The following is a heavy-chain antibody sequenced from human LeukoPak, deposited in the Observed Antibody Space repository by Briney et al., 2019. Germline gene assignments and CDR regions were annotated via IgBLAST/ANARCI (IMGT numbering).Heavy chain of an antibody. D-gene: IGHD3-10*01. V-gene: IGHV1-8*02. Sequence: GASVKVSCKASGYTFTGYYMHWVRQATGQGLEWMGWMNPNSGNTGYAQKFQGRVTMTRNTSISTAYMELSSLRSEDTAVYYCARGTAPHYSFDYWGQGTLVTVSS. CDR3: ARGTAPHYSFDY. CDR1: GYTFTGYY. CDR2: MNPNSGNT. J-gene: IGHJ4*02.